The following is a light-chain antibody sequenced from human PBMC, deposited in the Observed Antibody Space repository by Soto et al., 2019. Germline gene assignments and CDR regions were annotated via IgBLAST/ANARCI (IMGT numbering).Light chain of an antibody. CDR1: QSVSSSY. CDR2: GAS. J-gene: IGKJ2*01. CDR3: QQYGSSNPAYT. Sequence: EIVLTQSPGTLSLSPGERATRSCRASQSVSSSYLAWYQQKPGQAPRLLIYGASSRATGIPDRFSGSGSGTDFTLTISRLEPEDFAVYYCQQYGSSNPAYTFGQGTKLEIQ. V-gene: IGKV3-20*01.